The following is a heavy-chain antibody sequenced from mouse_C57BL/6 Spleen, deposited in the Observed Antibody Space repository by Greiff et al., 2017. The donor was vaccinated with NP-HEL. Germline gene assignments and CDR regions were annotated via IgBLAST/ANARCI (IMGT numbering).Heavy chain of an antibody. CDR1: GYTFTTYP. CDR2: FHPYNDDT. D-gene: IGHD1-1*01. J-gene: IGHJ1*03. CDR3: ARRGYYGSSHWYFDV. V-gene: IGHV1-47*01. Sequence: VQLQQCGAELVKPGASVKMSCKASGYTFTTYPIEWMKQNHGKSLEWIGNFHPYNDDTKYNEKFKGKATLTVEKSSSTVYLELSRLTSDDSAVYYCARRGYYGSSHWYFDVWGTGTTVTVSS.